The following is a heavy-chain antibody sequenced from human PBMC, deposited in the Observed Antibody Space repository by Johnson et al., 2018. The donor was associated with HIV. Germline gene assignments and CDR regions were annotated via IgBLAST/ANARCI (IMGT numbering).Heavy chain of an antibody. CDR1: GFTFRDYY. V-gene: IGHV3-11*01. CDR2: ISTSGSTL. Sequence: QVQLVESGGGLVKPGGSLRLSCAASGFTFRDYYMSWIRQAPGKGLEWVSYISTSGSTLYYADSVKGRFTISRDNAKNSLALQRNSLRAEDTALYYCARRAFEWELPGGAFDIWGKGTMVTVSS. J-gene: IGHJ3*02. CDR3: ARRAFEWELPGGAFDI. D-gene: IGHD1-26*01.